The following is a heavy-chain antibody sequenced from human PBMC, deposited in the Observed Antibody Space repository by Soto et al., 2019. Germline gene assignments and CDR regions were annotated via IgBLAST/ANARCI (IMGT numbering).Heavy chain of an antibody. CDR1: GYTFTGYY. Sequence: GASVKVSCKASGYTFTGYYMHWVRQAPGQGLEWMGWINPNSGGTNYARKFQGWVTMTRDTSISTAYMELSRLRSDDTAVYYCARGLSDTSGYFDYWGQGTLVTVSS. CDR3: ARGLSDTSGYFDY. V-gene: IGHV1-2*04. CDR2: INPNSGGT. D-gene: IGHD3-10*01. J-gene: IGHJ4*02.